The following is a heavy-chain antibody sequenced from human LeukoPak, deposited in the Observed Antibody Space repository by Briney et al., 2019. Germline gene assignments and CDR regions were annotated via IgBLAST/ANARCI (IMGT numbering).Heavy chain of an antibody. V-gene: IGHV1-24*01. CDR3: AIDSKATVAAAPFDY. CDR1: GYTLTELS. D-gene: IGHD2-15*01. CDR2: FDPEDGET. Sequence: GASVKVSCKVSGYTLTELSMHWVRQAPGKGLEWMGGFDPEDGETIYVQKFQGRVTMTEDTSIETAYMELSSLKSEDTAVYYCAIDSKATVAAAPFDYWGQGTLVTVSS. J-gene: IGHJ4*02.